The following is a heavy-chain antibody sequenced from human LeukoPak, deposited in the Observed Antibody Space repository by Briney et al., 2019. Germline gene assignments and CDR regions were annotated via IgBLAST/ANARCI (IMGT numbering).Heavy chain of an antibody. D-gene: IGHD3-3*01. CDR3: AKLRFLEWLSQHYFDY. CDR2: ISGSGGST. V-gene: IGHV3-23*01. Sequence: GGSLRLSCAASGFTFSSYAMSWVRQAPGKGLEWVSAISGSGGSTYYADSVKGRFTISRDNSKNTLYLQMNSLRAEDTAVYYCAKLRFLEWLSQHYFDYWGQGTLVTVSS. CDR1: GFTFSSYA. J-gene: IGHJ4*02.